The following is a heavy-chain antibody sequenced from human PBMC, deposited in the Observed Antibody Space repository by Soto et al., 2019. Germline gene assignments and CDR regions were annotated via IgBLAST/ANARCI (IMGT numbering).Heavy chain of an antibody. CDR2: MNPNSGNT. V-gene: IGHV1-8*01. D-gene: IGHD5-12*01. CDR1: GYTFTSYD. Sequence: ASVKVSCKASGYTFTSYDINWVRQATRQGLEWMGWMNPNSGNTGYAQKFQGRVTMTRNTSISTAYMELSSLRSEDTAVYYCARGLAATMGGDIWGQGTMVTVSS. J-gene: IGHJ3*02. CDR3: ARGLAATMGGDI.